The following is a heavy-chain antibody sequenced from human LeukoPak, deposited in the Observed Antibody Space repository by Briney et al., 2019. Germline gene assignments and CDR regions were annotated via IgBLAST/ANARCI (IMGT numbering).Heavy chain of an antibody. D-gene: IGHD6-19*01. J-gene: IGHJ4*02. CDR2: ITSSSSYI. V-gene: IGHV3-21*01. CDR1: GFTFSSYS. CDR3: ARVGGQWLVPGWSFFDY. Sequence: GGSLRLSCAASGFTFSSYSMTWVRQAPGKGLEWVSCITSSSSYIYYADSVQGRFTISRDNAKNSLYLQMNSLRAEDTAVYYCARVGGQWLVPGWSFFDYWGQGTLVTVFS.